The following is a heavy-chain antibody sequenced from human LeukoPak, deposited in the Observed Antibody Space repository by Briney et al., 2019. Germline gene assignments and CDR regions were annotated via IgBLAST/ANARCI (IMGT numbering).Heavy chain of an antibody. CDR3: ARGSTTKPLYCSGGSCPNWFDP. J-gene: IGHJ5*02. CDR2: IYYSGST. CDR1: GGSISSSSYY. Sequence: SETLSLTCTVSGGSISSSSYYWGWIRQPPGKGLEWIGSIYYSGSTYYNPSLKSRVTISVDTSKNQFSLKLSSVTAADTAVYYCARGSTTKPLYCSGGSCPNWFDPWGQGTLVTVSS. V-gene: IGHV4-39*07. D-gene: IGHD2-15*01.